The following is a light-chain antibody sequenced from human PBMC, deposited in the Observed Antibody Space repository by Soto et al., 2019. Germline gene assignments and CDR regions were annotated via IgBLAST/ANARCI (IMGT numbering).Light chain of an antibody. Sequence: TQYTATLSVSPGERATLSCRASQSVSSNLAWYQQKPGQAPRLLIYGASNRATGIPARFSGSGSGTDFTLTISRLEPEDFAVYYCQQYGSSPWAFGRGTKV. V-gene: IGKV3-20*01. CDR1: QSVSSN. CDR3: QQYGSSPWA. J-gene: IGKJ1*01. CDR2: GAS.